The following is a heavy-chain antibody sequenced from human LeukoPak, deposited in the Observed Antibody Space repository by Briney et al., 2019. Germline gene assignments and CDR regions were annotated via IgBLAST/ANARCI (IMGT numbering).Heavy chain of an antibody. CDR2: ISSGAGTT. CDR3: AGEEAVVIPFDY. J-gene: IGHJ4*02. CDR1: GFTFSNYE. V-gene: IGHV3-48*03. D-gene: IGHD3-22*01. Sequence: PGGSLRLSCVASGFTFSNYEMNWVRQAPGKGLEWVSYISSGAGTTHYADSVKGRFTISRDNAKNSLYLQMNNLRAEDTAVYYCAGEEAVVIPFDYWGQGTLVTVSS.